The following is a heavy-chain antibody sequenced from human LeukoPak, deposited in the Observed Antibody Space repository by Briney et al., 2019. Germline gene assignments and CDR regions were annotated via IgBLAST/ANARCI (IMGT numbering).Heavy chain of an antibody. D-gene: IGHD1-26*01. CDR3: ARDWDAMNNCFDP. CDR1: GYTFTNYG. V-gene: IGHV1-18*01. CDR2: ISTNSDIR. J-gene: IGHJ5*02. Sequence: ASVKVSCKASGYTFTNYGISWVRQAPGQGLEWMGWISTNSDIRTYAQTLQGRFTMTTDTATTTAYMKLNNLTFDDTAVYYCARDWDAMNNCFDPWGQGTPVTVSS.